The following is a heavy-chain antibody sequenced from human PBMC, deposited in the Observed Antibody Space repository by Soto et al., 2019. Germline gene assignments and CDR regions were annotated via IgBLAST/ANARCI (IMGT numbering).Heavy chain of an antibody. CDR2: IWYDGSNK. V-gene: IGHV3-33*01. CDR1: GFTFSIYG. D-gene: IGHD1-26*01. J-gene: IGHJ6*02. Sequence: ESGGGVVQPGRSLRLSCAASGFTFSIYGMHWVRQAPGKGLEWVAVIWYDGSNKYYADSVKGRFTISRDNSKNTLYLQMNSLRAEDTAVYYCAREPGSTWTLDVWGQGTTVTVSS. CDR3: AREPGSTWTLDV.